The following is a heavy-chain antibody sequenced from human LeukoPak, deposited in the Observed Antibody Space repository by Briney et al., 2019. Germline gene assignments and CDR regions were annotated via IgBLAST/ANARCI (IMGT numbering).Heavy chain of an antibody. CDR1: GFTVSSNY. CDR2: IYSGGST. D-gene: IGHD3-10*01. J-gene: IGHJ4*02. CDR3: NSAQGVRGVISFDY. Sequence: GGSLRLSCAASGFTVSSNYMSWVRQAPGKGLEWVSVIYSGGSTYYADSVKGRFTISRDNSKNTLYLQMNSLRAEDTAVYYCNSAQGVRGVISFDYWGQGTLVTVSS. V-gene: IGHV3-66*01.